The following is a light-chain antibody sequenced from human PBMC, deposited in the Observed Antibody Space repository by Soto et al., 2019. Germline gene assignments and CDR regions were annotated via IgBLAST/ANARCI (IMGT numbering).Light chain of an antibody. CDR2: DVS. Sequence: DIQMTQSPSTLSASIGDRVTITCRASESISSWLAWYQQKPGKAPKLLIYDVSSLESGVPSRFSGSGSGTEFTLTISSLQPDDFATYYCQQYNSSPWTFGQGTKVDIK. J-gene: IGKJ1*01. CDR1: ESISSW. CDR3: QQYNSSPWT. V-gene: IGKV1-5*01.